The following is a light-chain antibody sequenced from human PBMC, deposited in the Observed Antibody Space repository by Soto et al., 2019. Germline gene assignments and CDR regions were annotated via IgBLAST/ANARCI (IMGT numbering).Light chain of an antibody. CDR2: EVN. J-gene: IGLJ1*01. CDR1: SSDVGGYNY. V-gene: IGLV2-14*01. Sequence: QSVLTQPASVSGSPGRSTTISCTGTSSDVGGYNYVSWYQQHPGKAPKLMIYEVNNRPSGVSNRFSGSKSGNTASLTISGLQAEDEADYYCSSYTSSTTYVFGTGTKVTVL. CDR3: SSYTSSTTYV.